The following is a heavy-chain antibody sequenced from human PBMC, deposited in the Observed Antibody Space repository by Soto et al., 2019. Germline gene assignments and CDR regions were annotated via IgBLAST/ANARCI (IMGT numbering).Heavy chain of an antibody. V-gene: IGHV4-39*01. J-gene: IGHJ5*02. CDR1: GGSISSSSYY. CDR2: IYYSGST. Sequence: SETLSLTCTVSGGSISSSSYYWGWIRQPPGKGLEWIGSIYYSGSTYYNPSLKSRVTISVDTSKNQFSLKLSSVTAADTAVYYCARGARQIERNWFDPWGQGTLVTVSS. D-gene: IGHD1-1*01. CDR3: ARGARQIERNWFDP.